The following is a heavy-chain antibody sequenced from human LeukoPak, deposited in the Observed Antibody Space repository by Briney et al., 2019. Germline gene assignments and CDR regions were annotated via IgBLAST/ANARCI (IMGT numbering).Heavy chain of an antibody. CDR1: GGSISSSNW. CDR3: ARVDYRDGYTSDY. D-gene: IGHD5-24*01. Sequence: NASETLSLTCAVSGGSISSSNWWSWVRQPPGKGLEWIGEIYHSGSTNYNPSLKSRVTISVDKSKNQFSLKLSSVTAADTAVYYCARVDYRDGYTSDYWGQGTLVTVSS. CDR2: IYHSGST. V-gene: IGHV4-4*02. J-gene: IGHJ4*02.